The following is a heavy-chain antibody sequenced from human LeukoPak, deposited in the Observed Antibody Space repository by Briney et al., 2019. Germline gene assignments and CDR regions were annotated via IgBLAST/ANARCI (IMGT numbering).Heavy chain of an antibody. CDR1: GYTFTSYY. J-gene: IGHJ6*02. CDR2: INPSGGST. Sequence: GASVKVSCKASGYTFTSYYMHWVRQAPGQGLEWMGIINPSGGSTSYAQKFQGRVTMTRDTSTSTVYMELSSLRSEDTAVYYCARPTRFVVPAAERDYGMDVWGQGTTVTVSS. D-gene: IGHD2-2*01. CDR3: ARPTRFVVPAAERDYGMDV. V-gene: IGHV1-46*01.